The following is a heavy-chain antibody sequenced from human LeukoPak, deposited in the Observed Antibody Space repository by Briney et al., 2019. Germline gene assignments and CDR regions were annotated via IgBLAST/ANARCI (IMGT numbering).Heavy chain of an antibody. Sequence: GGSLRLSCAASGFTFSSYWMSWVRQAPGKGLQWVANIKQDGSDKYYVDSVKGRFTISRDNAKNSLYLQMNNLRVEDTAVYYCARDHGDGYNPTDYFDYWGQGTLVTVSS. CDR1: GFTFSSYW. CDR2: IKQDGSDK. CDR3: ARDHGDGYNPTDYFDY. J-gene: IGHJ4*02. D-gene: IGHD5-24*01. V-gene: IGHV3-7*04.